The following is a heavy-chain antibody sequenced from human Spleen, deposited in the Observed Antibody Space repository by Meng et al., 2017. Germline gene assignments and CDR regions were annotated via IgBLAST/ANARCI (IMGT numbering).Heavy chain of an antibody. CDR3: ARGPLGHCSGGSCWIPHYLDY. D-gene: IGHD2-15*01. Sequence: GESLKISCAASGFTFSSYEMNWVRQAPGKGLEWVSYIGNSGTIIYYADSVRGRFTISRDNARNSLYLQMKSLRPEDTAVYYCARGPLGHCSGGSCWIPHYLDYWGRGTLVTVSS. J-gene: IGHJ4*02. CDR1: GFTFSSYE. V-gene: IGHV3-48*03. CDR2: IGNSGTII.